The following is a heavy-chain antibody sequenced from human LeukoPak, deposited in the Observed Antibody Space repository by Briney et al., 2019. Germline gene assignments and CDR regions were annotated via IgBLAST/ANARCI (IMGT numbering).Heavy chain of an antibody. V-gene: IGHV4-61*02. CDR2: IYTSGST. Sequence: PSETLSLTCTVSGGSISSGSYYWSWIRQPAGKGLEWIGRIYTSGSTNYNPSLKSRVTISVDTSKNQFSLKLSSVTAADTAVYYCARDRSYYGSGSLPDYWGQGTLVTVSS. D-gene: IGHD3-10*01. CDR1: GGSISSGSYY. CDR3: ARDRSYYGSGSLPDY. J-gene: IGHJ4*02.